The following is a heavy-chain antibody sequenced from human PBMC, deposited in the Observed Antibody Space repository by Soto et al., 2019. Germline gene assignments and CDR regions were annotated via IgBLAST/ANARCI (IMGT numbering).Heavy chain of an antibody. CDR1: GFTFSSYA. CDR3: AKDQLLWFGESSYYYYGMDV. Sequence: EVQLLESGGGLVQPGGSLRLSCAASGFTFSSYAMSWVRQAPGKGLEWVSAISGSGGSTYYADPVKGRFTISRDNSKNTLYLQMNSLRAEDTAVYYCAKDQLLWFGESSYYYYGMDVWGQGTTVTVSS. CDR2: ISGSGGST. D-gene: IGHD3-10*01. V-gene: IGHV3-23*01. J-gene: IGHJ6*02.